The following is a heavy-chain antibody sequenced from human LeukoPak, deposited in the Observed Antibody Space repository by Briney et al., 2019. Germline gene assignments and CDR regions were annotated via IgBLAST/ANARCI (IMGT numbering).Heavy chain of an antibody. CDR3: ARDRDRGVPFDY. J-gene: IGHJ4*02. CDR2: ISSSGSTI. D-gene: IGHD3-10*01. CDR1: GFTFSSYE. V-gene: IGHV3-48*03. Sequence: PGGSLRLSCAASGFTFSSYEMNWVRQAPGKGLEWVSYISSSGSTIYYADSEKGRFTISRDNAKNSLYLQMNSLRAEDTAVYYCARDRDRGVPFDYWGQGTLVTVSS.